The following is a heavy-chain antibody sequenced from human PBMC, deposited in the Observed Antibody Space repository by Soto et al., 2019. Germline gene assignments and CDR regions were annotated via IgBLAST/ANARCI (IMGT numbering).Heavy chain of an antibody. Sequence: LRLSCAASGFTFSDYYMSWIRQAPGKGLEWVSYISSSGSTRYYADFVKGRFTISRDNAKNSLYLQMNSLRADDTAVYYCARDKDYDSSGPGAFDIWGQGTMVTVSS. J-gene: IGHJ3*02. CDR1: GFTFSDYY. CDR3: ARDKDYDSSGPGAFDI. D-gene: IGHD3-22*01. CDR2: ISSSGSTR. V-gene: IGHV3-11*01.